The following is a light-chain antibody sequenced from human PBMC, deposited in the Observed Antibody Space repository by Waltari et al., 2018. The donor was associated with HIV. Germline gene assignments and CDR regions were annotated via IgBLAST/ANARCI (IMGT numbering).Light chain of an antibody. CDR3: AAWDDRLSGWV. CDR2: RNN. Sequence: QSVLTQPPSASGTPGQRVTISCSGSSSNTGRNSVSWYQQLPRTAPKLLIHRNNQRPSGVPDRFSGSKSGTSVSLAISGLRSEDEADYYCAAWDDRLSGWVFGGGTKLTV. J-gene: IGLJ3*02. CDR1: SSNTGRNS. V-gene: IGLV1-47*01.